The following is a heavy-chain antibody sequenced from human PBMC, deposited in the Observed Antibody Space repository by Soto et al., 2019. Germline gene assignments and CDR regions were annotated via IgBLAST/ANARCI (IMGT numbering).Heavy chain of an antibody. Sequence: QVQLVQSGAEVKKPGASVKVSCKASGYTFTSYDINWVRQATGQGLEWMGWMNPNSGNTGYAQKFQGRVTMTRNTSISTAYMELSSLRSEDTAVYYCARFRLCYYDRSGYFDYWGQGTLVTVSS. CDR2: MNPNSGNT. D-gene: IGHD3-22*01. CDR3: ARFRLCYYDRSGYFDY. J-gene: IGHJ4*02. V-gene: IGHV1-8*01. CDR1: GYTFTSYD.